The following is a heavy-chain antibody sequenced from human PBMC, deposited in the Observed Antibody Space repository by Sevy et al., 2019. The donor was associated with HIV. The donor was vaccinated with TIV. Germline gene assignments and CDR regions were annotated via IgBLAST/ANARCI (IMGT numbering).Heavy chain of an antibody. Sequence: GGSLRLSCAASGFTFSANWMNWVRQAPGKGLEWVANIKADGSDKHYVDSVEGRFTISRDNAKNLLFLQMNSLRVEDTAVYYCAHETSGRFESWGQGTLVTVS. CDR3: AHETSGRFES. CDR2: IKADGSDK. CDR1: GFTFSANW. V-gene: IGHV3-7*01. D-gene: IGHD1-26*01. J-gene: IGHJ4*02.